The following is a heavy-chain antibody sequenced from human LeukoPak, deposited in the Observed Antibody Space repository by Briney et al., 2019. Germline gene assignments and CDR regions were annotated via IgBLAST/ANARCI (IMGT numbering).Heavy chain of an antibody. D-gene: IGHD2-2*01. CDR1: GFTFSSYW. CDR2: INTDGSST. J-gene: IGHJ2*01. CDR3: ARDAYQLLGYWYFDL. V-gene: IGHV3-74*01. Sequence: GGSLRLSCAASGFTFSSYWMHWVRQAPGKGLVWVSRINTDGSSTSYADSVKGRFTISRDNAKNTLYLQMNSLRAEDTAVYYCARDAYQLLGYWYFDLWGRGTLVTVSS.